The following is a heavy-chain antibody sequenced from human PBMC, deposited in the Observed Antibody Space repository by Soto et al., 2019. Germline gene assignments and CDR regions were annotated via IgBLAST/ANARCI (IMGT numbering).Heavy chain of an antibody. J-gene: IGHJ4*02. D-gene: IGHD2-2*01. CDR1: GFTFSSYA. CDR3: ARETGTRFDY. CDR2: ISYDGSNK. V-gene: IGHV3-30-3*01. Sequence: QVQLVESGGGVVQPGRSLRLSCAASGFTFSSYAMHWVRQAPGKGLEWVAVISYDGSNKYYADSVKGRFTISRDNSKNTLYLQMNSLRAEDTAVYYCARETGTRFDYWGQGTLVTVSS.